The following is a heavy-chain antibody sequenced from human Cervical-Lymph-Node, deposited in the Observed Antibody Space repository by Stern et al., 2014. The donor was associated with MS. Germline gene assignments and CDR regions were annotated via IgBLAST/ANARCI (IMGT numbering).Heavy chain of an antibody. Sequence: VQLVESGGGLVKPGGSLRLSCAASGITFSPYTMNWVRQAPGRGLEWVSSISGTSSHIFYADSVKGRFTISRDNAKNTLYLQMNSLRADDTAVYYCVSDNWFDPWGQGTLVTVSS. V-gene: IGHV3-21*01. J-gene: IGHJ5*02. CDR1: GITFSPYT. CDR2: ISGTSSHI. CDR3: VSDNWFDP.